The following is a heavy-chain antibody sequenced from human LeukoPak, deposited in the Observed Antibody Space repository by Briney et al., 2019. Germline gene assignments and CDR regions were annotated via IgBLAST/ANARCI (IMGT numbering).Heavy chain of an antibody. Sequence: PSETLALTCAVYGGSFRGYYWSWLRQPPGEGLEGIGEINHSGSTNYNPSLKSRVTISVDTSKNQFSLKLSSVTPADTAVYYCARFPYYYDSSGYLPWGQGTLVTVSS. CDR2: INHSGST. J-gene: IGHJ5*02. CDR1: GGSFRGYY. CDR3: ARFPYYYDSSGYLP. V-gene: IGHV4-34*01. D-gene: IGHD3-22*01.